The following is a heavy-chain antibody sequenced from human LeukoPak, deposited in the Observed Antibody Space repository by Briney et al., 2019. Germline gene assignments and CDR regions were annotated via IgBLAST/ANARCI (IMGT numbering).Heavy chain of an antibody. CDR2: INPNSGGT. CDR3: ARSAWFGESTFDY. V-gene: IGHV1-2*02. Sequence: ASVKVSCKASGYTFTGYYMHWVRQAPGQGLEWMGLINPNSGGTNYAQKFQGRVTMTRDTSISTAYMELSRLRSDDTAVYYCARSAWFGESTFDYWGQGTLVTVSS. CDR1: GYTFTGYY. J-gene: IGHJ4*02. D-gene: IGHD3-10*01.